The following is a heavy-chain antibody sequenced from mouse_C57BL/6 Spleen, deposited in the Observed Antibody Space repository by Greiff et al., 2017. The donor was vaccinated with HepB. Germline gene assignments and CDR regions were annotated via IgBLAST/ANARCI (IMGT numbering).Heavy chain of an antibody. V-gene: IGHV1-85*01. CDR1: GYTFTSYD. D-gene: IGHD2-3*01. CDR3: ARSRDWGWLLRFRYYYAMDY. Sequence: QVQLQQSGPELVKPGASVKLSCKASGYTFTSYDINWVKQRPGQGLEWIGWIYPRDGSTKYNEKFKGKATLTVDTSSSTAYMELHSLTSEDSAVYFCARSRDWGWLLRFRYYYAMDYWGQGTSVTVSS. J-gene: IGHJ4*01. CDR2: IYPRDGST.